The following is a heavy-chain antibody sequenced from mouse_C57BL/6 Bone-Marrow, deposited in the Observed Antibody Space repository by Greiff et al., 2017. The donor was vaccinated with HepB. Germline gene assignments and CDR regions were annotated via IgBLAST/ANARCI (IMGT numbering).Heavy chain of an antibody. D-gene: IGHD2-3*01. CDR3: ARVYDEYHWYFDV. CDR2: IYPGGGYT. Sequence: VQLQESGAELVRPGTSVKMSCKASGYTFTNYWIGWAKQRPGHGLEWIGDIYPGGGYTNYNEKFKGKATLTADKSSSTAYMQFSSLTSEDSAIYYCARVYDEYHWYFDVWGTGTTVTVSS. J-gene: IGHJ1*03. CDR1: GYTFTNYW. V-gene: IGHV1-63*01.